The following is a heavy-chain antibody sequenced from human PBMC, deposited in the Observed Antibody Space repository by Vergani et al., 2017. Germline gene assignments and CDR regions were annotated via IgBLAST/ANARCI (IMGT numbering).Heavy chain of an antibody. CDR1: GGSVSSGSYY. CDR3: ARGGGPRYYYYMDV. CDR2: IYYSGST. V-gene: IGHV4-61*01. J-gene: IGHJ6*03. D-gene: IGHD2-15*01. Sequence: QVQLQESGPGLVKPSETLSLTCTVSGGSVSSGSYYWSWIRQPPGKGLEWIGYIYYSGSTNYNPSLKSRVTISVDTSKNQFSLKLSSVTAADTAVYYCARGGGPRYYYYMDVLGKGTTVTVSS.